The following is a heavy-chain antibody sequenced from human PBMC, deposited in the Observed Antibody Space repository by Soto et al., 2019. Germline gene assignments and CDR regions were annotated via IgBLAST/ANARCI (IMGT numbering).Heavy chain of an antibody. V-gene: IGHV3-66*01. J-gene: IGHJ4*02. CDR2: IYSDGNT. CDR1: GFTVNNNY. D-gene: IGHD3-10*01. Sequence: EVQLVESGRDLVQPGGSLRLSCAVSGFTVNNNYMSWVRQAPGKGLEWVSVIYSDGNTDYAESVRGRFTVSRDTFKNTLYLQMKSLRAEDTARYYCTRDSSYYGAGRGVLDYWGQGTLVTVSS. CDR3: TRDSSYYGAGRGVLDY.